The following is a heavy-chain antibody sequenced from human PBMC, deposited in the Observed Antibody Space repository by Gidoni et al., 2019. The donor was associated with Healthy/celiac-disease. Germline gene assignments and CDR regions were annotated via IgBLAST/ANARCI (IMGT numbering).Heavy chain of an antibody. V-gene: IGHV3-21*01. J-gene: IGHJ4*02. CDR2: ISSSSSYI. D-gene: IGHD3-10*01. CDR3: ARKYYYGSGSYGTIGHFDY. Sequence: EVQLVESGGGLVKHGGSLRLYCAAAGFTFSSYSMNWVRQAPGKGLEWVSSISSSSSYIYYEDSVKGRFTISRDNAKNSLYLQMNSLRAEDTAVYYCARKYYYGSGSYGTIGHFDYWGQGTLVTVSS. CDR1: GFTFSSYS.